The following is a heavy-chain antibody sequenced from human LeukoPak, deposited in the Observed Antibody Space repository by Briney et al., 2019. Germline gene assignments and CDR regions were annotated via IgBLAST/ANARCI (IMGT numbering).Heavy chain of an antibody. CDR3: ARLNSGYEDYYYYYMDV. V-gene: IGHV5-51*01. CDR1: GYSFTSYW. Sequence: GESLKISCKGSGYSFTSYWIGWVRPMPGKGLEWMGIIYPGDSDTRYSPSFQGQVTISADKSISTAYLQWSSLKASDTAMYYCARLNSGYEDYYYYYMDVWGKGTTVTVSS. J-gene: IGHJ6*03. D-gene: IGHD5-12*01. CDR2: IYPGDSDT.